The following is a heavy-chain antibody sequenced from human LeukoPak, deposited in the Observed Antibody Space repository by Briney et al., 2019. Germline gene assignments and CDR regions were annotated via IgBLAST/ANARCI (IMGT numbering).Heavy chain of an antibody. D-gene: IGHD3-22*01. CDR3: ARARDYDSSKDAFDI. V-gene: IGHV1-24*01. J-gene: IGHJ3*02. CDR1: GYTLTELS. Sequence: ASVKVSCKVSGYTLTELSMHWVRQPPGKGLEWMGGFDPEDGETIYAQKFQGRVTMTDDTSTDTAYMELSSLRSEDTAVYYCARARDYDSSKDAFDIWGQGTMVTVSS. CDR2: FDPEDGET.